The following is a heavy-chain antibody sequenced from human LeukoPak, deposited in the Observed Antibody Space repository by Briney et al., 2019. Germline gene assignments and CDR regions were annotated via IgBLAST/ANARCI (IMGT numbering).Heavy chain of an antibody. CDR3: ARRAAGLDY. J-gene: IGHJ4*02. D-gene: IGHD6-13*01. CDR2: IFPADSDT. Sequence: LGESLKISCKASGYTFTNYWIGWVRQLPGKGLEWVGIIFPADSDTRYSPSFQGQVTIFADKSINTAYLQWNSLKASDTAIYYCARRAAGLDYWGPGTLVTVSS. CDR1: GYTFTNYW. V-gene: IGHV5-51*01.